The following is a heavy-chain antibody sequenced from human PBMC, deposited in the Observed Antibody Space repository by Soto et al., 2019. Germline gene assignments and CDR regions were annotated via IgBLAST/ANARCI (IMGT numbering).Heavy chain of an antibody. D-gene: IGHD3-3*01. CDR3: AKNGGYYDSWSGASACSDS. CDR1: GYTYRNFD. V-gene: IGHV1-18*01. J-gene: IGHJ5*01. CDR2: ISGYNEKT. Sequence: ASVKVSCKASGYTYRNFDISWVRQAPGQGLEWMGWISGYNEKTNYAQRLQGRVTLTTGTSTSTAYMELRSLRSDDTAVYYCAKNGGYYDSWSGASACSDSCGQGPQVTVS.